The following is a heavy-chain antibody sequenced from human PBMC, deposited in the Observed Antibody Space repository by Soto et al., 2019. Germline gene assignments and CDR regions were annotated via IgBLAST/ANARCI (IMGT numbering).Heavy chain of an antibody. D-gene: IGHD5-18*01. CDR1: GFTFSSYA. CDR2: ISGSGGSI. J-gene: IGHJ4*02. V-gene: IGHV3-23*01. CDR3: AKEEDPGIQLCQGWIGY. Sequence: EVQLLESGGGLVQPGGSLRLSCAASGFTFSSYAMSWVRQAPGKGLEWVSAISGSGGSIGYADSVKGRFTISRDNAKNSLYLQMNSLRAEDTALYYCAKEEDPGIQLCQGWIGYWGQGTLVTVSS.